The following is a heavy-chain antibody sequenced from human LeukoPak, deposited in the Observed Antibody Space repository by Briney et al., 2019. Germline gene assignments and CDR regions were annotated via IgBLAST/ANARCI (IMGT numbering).Heavy chain of an antibody. V-gene: IGHV1-69*13. J-gene: IGHJ6*03. CDR1: GYTFTSYY. CDR3: ARAHRGGSYWGGYYYYYMDV. Sequence: SVKVSCKASGYTFTSYYMHWVRQAPGQGLEWMGGIIPIFGTANYAQKFQGRVTITADESTSTAYMELSSLRSEDTAVYYCARAHRGGSYWGGYYYYYMDVWGKGTTVTVSS. D-gene: IGHD1-26*01. CDR2: IIPIFGTA.